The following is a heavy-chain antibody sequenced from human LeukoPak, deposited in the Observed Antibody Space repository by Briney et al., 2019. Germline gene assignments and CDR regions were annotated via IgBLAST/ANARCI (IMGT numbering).Heavy chain of an antibody. Sequence: GGSLRLSCAASGFTFSSYGMHWVRQAPGKGLEWVAFIRYDGSNKYYADSVKGRFTISRDNARNSLYLRMNSLRAEDTAVYYCAKDLLGGWELHQTTDAFDIWGQGTMVTVSS. CDR1: GFTFSSYG. J-gene: IGHJ3*02. CDR2: IRYDGSNK. CDR3: AKDLLGGWELHQTTDAFDI. V-gene: IGHV3-30*02. D-gene: IGHD1-26*01.